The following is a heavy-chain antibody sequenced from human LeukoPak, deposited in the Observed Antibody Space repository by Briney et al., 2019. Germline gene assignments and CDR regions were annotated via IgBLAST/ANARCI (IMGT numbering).Heavy chain of an antibody. CDR3: ARGLDWLLYWDY. CDR1: GGSISSGGYY. CDR2: IYYSGST. D-gene: IGHD3-9*01. Sequence: SETLSLTCTVSGGSISSGGYYWSWIRQHPGKGLEWIGYIYYSGSTYYNPSLKSRVTISVDTSKNQFSLKLSSVTAADTAVYYCARGLDWLLYWDYWGQGTLVTVSS. J-gene: IGHJ4*02. V-gene: IGHV4-31*03.